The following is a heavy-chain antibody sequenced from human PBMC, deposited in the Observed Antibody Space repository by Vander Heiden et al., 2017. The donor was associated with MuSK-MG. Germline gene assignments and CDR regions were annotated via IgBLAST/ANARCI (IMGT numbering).Heavy chain of an antibody. CDR1: GFTFSSYA. V-gene: IGHV3-23*04. D-gene: IGHD3-10*01. CDR2: ISGSGGST. Sequence: EVQLVESGGGLVQPGGSLRLSCAASGFTFSSYAMSWVRLDPGKGLEWVSAISGSGGSTDYADSVKGRFTISRDNSKNTLYLQMNSLRAEDTAVYYCATSPMVRGVMWGQGTLVTVSS. J-gene: IGHJ4*02. CDR3: ATSPMVRGVM.